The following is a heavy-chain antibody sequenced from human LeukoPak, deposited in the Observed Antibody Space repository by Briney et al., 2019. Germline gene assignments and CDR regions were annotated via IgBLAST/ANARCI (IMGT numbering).Heavy chain of an antibody. CDR2: ISYDGSNK. D-gene: IGHD6-19*01. V-gene: IGHV3-30*04. CDR3: ARDPDSSGWYYFDY. CDR1: GFTLSNYA. Sequence: GGSLRLSCAASGFTLSNYAMHWVRQAPGKGLEGVAVISYDGSNKYYADSVKGRFTISRDNSKNTLYLQMNSLRAEDTAVYFCARDPDSSGWYYFDYWGQGALVTVSS. J-gene: IGHJ4*02.